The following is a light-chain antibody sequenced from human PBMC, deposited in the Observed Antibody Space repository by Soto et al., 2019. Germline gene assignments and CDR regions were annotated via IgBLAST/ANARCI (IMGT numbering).Light chain of an antibody. V-gene: IGKV3-20*01. CDR3: QHYCSSPYT. J-gene: IGKJ2*01. CDR2: GTS. CDR1: QSITRNY. Sequence: EFVLTQSPGTLSLSPGERAALSCRASQSITRNYLAWYQQKPGQAPRLLIWGTSSRATGIPDRFSGSGSETEFTLTISRLEPEDFAVYYCQHYCSSPYTFGQGTKLEIK.